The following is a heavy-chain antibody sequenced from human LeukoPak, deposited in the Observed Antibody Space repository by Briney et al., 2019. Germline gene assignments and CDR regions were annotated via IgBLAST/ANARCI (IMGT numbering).Heavy chain of an antibody. CDR3: ARGSSGYYYYYMDV. D-gene: IGHD6-25*01. CDR1: GGSFSGYY. Sequence: SETLSLTCAVYGGSFSGYYWSWIRQPPGKGLEWIGEINHSGSTNYNPSLKSRVTISVDTSKNQFSLKLSSVTAADTAVYYCARGSSGYYYYYMDVWGKGTTVTASS. V-gene: IGHV4-34*01. J-gene: IGHJ6*03. CDR2: INHSGST.